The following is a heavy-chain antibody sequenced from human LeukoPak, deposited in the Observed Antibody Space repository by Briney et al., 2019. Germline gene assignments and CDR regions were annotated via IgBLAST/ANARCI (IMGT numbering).Heavy chain of an antibody. J-gene: IGHJ3*02. CDR3: ARHPRYCSSTSCYGTWAFDI. D-gene: IGHD2-2*01. CDR1: GGSFSGYY. Sequence: KGSETLSLTCAVYGGSFSGYYWSWIRQPPGKGLEWIGEINHSGSTNYNPSLKSRVTISVDTSKNQFSLKLSSVTAADTAVYYCARHPRYCSSTSCYGTWAFDIWGQGTMVTVSS. V-gene: IGHV4-34*01. CDR2: INHSGST.